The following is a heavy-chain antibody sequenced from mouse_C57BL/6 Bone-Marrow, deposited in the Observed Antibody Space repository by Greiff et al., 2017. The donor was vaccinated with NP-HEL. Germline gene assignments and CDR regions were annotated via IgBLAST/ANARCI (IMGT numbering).Heavy chain of an antibody. V-gene: IGHV1-81*01. CDR1: GYTFTSYG. Sequence: VQLQQSGAELARPGASVKLSCKASGYTFTSYGISWVKQRTGQGLEWIGEIYPRSGNTYYNEKFKGKATLTADKSSSTAYMELRSLTSEDSAVYFCARRGYGSSGDYWGQGTSVTVSS. D-gene: IGHD1-1*01. J-gene: IGHJ4*01. CDR2: IYPRSGNT. CDR3: ARRGYGSSGDY.